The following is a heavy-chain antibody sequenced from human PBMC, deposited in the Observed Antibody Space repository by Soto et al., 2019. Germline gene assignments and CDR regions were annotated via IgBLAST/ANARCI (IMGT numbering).Heavy chain of an antibody. V-gene: IGHV4-59*01. CDR1: GGSISSYY. Sequence: SETLSLTCTVSGGSISSYYWSWIRQPPGKGLEWIGYIYYSGSTNYNPSLKSRVTISVDTSKNQFSLKLSSVTAADTAVYYCARVPSVSAHYYYGMDVWGQGTTVTVSS. J-gene: IGHJ6*02. CDR2: IYYSGST. CDR3: ARVPSVSAHYYYGMDV.